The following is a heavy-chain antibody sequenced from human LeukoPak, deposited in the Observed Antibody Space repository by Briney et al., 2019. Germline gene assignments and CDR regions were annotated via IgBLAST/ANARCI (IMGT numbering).Heavy chain of an antibody. V-gene: IGHV3-23*01. Sequence: GGTLRLSCAASGFTFSSYGMSWVRQAPGKGLEWVSAISTSGGSTYYADSVKGRFTISRDNSKNTLSLQMNSLRAEDTAVYYCAGDPGTSGSYHTWGQGTLVTVSS. D-gene: IGHD3-10*01. CDR3: AGDPGTSGSYHT. J-gene: IGHJ5*02. CDR2: ISTSGGST. CDR1: GFTFSSYG.